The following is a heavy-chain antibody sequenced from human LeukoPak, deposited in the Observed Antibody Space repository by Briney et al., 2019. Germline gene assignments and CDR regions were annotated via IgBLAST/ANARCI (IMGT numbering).Heavy chain of an antibody. V-gene: IGHV4-30-2*01. CDR2: INHSGST. J-gene: IGHJ5*02. D-gene: IGHD2-2*01. CDR3: ARGQLKRNNWFDP. CDR1: GGSISSGGYS. Sequence: SETLSLTCAVSGGSISSGGYSWSWIRQPPGKGLEWIGYINHSGSTNYNPSLKSRVTISVDTSKNQFSLKLSSVTAADTAVYYCARGQLKRNNWFDPWGQGTLVTVSS.